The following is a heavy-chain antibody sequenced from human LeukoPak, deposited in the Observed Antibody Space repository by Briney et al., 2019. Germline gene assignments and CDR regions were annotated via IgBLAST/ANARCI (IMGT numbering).Heavy chain of an antibody. D-gene: IGHD6-6*01. CDR1: GFTFSSYG. J-gene: IGHJ4*02. CDR3: ARENIAARPFDY. V-gene: IGHV3-30*02. Sequence: GGSLRLSCAASGFTFSSYGMHWVRQAPGKGLEWVAFIRYDGSNKYYADSVKGRFTISRDNAKNSLYLQMNSLRAEDTAVYYCARENIAARPFDYWGQGTLVTVSS. CDR2: IRYDGSNK.